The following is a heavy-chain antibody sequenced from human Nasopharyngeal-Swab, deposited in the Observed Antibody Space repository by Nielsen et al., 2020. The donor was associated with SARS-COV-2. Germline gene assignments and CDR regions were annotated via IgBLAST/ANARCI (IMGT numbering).Heavy chain of an antibody. Sequence: GASLKISCAASGFIFDDYAMHWVRQAPGKGLEWVSLNSGDGGSTYYADSVKGRFTISRDNSKNSLYLQMNSLRTEDTALYYCAKGGAGPYYFDYWGQGTLVTVSS. CDR2: NSGDGGST. J-gene: IGHJ4*02. CDR3: AKGGAGPYYFDY. D-gene: IGHD6-19*01. CDR1: GFIFDDYA. V-gene: IGHV3-43*02.